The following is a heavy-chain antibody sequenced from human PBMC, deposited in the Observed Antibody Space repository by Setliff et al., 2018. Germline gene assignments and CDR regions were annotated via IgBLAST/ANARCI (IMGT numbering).Heavy chain of an antibody. CDR1: GFTVSSNY. CDR3: AREGYCGGDCYSID. Sequence: HPGGSLRLSCAASGFTVSSNYMSWVRQAPGKGLEWVSVIYSGGSTYYADSVKGRFTISRDNSKNTLYLQMNSLRAEDTAVYYCAREGYCGGDCYSIDWGQGTLVTVSS. D-gene: IGHD2-21*02. V-gene: IGHV3-53*01. CDR2: IYSGGST. J-gene: IGHJ4*02.